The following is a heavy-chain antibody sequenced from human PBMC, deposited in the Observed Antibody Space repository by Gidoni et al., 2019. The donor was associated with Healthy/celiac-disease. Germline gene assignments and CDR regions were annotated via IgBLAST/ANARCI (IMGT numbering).Heavy chain of an antibody. J-gene: IGHJ6*03. CDR3: AKAGEPLLGFRAYYMDV. Sequence: QVQLVESGGGVLQPGRSLRLSCPASCFTFSSYGMHWVRQAPGKWLEWVAVISYDGSNKYYEDYVKGRLTTSRDNSKNTLYLQMNSLRAEDTAVYYCAKAGEPLLGFRAYYMDVWGKGTTVTVSS. D-gene: IGHD3-10*01. V-gene: IGHV3-30*18. CDR1: CFTFSSYG. CDR2: ISYDGSNK.